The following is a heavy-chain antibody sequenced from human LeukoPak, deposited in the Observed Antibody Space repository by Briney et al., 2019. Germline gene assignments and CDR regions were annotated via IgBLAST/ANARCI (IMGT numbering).Heavy chain of an antibody. J-gene: IGHJ3*02. CDR3: ARKSYLRTIREDDALDI. D-gene: IGHD1-26*01. Sequence: GSVTPSCKAFGSTLTRYGVSWVRQAPGDGSEWLGWISPYNGNTNYAQKVQGRVTMTTDISSSTAYMELRSLISDDTAVYYCARKSYLRTIREDDALDIWGQGTKVTVSS. V-gene: IGHV1-18*01. CDR1: GSTLTRYG. CDR2: ISPYNGNT.